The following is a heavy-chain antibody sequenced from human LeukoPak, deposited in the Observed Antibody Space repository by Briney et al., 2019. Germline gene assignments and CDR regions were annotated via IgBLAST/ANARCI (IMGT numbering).Heavy chain of an antibody. CDR2: IFYSGST. Sequence: SETLSLTCTVSGGSVSTYYWSWIRQPPGKGLEWIGYIFYSGSTNYNPSLKSRVTISVVTSKNQFSLKLSSVTAADTAVYYCARVYCPNGVCYNSRGWFDPWGQGTLVTVSS. CDR1: GGSVSTYY. J-gene: IGHJ5*02. V-gene: IGHV4-59*02. D-gene: IGHD2-8*01. CDR3: ARVYCPNGVCYNSRGWFDP.